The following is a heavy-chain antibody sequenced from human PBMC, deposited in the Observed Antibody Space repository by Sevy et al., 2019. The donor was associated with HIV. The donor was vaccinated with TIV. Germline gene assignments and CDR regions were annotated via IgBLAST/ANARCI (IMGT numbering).Heavy chain of an antibody. V-gene: IGHV3-15*01. Sequence: GGSLRLSFAASGFTFSEAWMSWVRQAPGKGLEWVGRIKSKTDAATRDFAAPVRGRFSISRDDSANTVYLVMNNLKPEDTGVYYCAAGTGTSDFDHWGQGTLVTVSS. CDR3: AAGTGTSDFDH. D-gene: IGHD1-7*01. CDR2: IKSKTDAATR. CDR1: GFTFSEAW. J-gene: IGHJ4*02.